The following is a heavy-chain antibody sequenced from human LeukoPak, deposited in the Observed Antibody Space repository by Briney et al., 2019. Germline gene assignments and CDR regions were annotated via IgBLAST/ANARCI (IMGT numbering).Heavy chain of an antibody. D-gene: IGHD2/OR15-2a*01. Sequence: PSETLSLTCTVSGGSISSSSCYWDWVRQPPGKGLEWIGSVCYSGSTYYNPSLMSRVTISVDTSKNQFSLRLNSMTAADTAVYYCARGGPGAADVKKSFDYGARGPRVPVP. CDR1: GGSISSSSCY. CDR2: VCYSGST. V-gene: IGHV4-39*01. CDR3: ARGGPGAADVKKSFDY. J-gene: IGHJ4*02.